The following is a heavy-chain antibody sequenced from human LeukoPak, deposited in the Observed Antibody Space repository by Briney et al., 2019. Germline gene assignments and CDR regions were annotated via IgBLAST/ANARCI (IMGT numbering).Heavy chain of an antibody. CDR3: ARDPDPRAYYMDV. J-gene: IGHJ6*03. V-gene: IGHV4-59*01. CDR2: IYYSGST. D-gene: IGHD1-14*01. Sequence: SETLSLTCTVSGGSISSYYWSWIRQPPGKGLEWIGYIYYSGSTNYNPSLKSRVTISLDKSKNQFSLKLSAVTAADTAVYYCARDPDPRAYYMDVWGKGTTVTVSS. CDR1: GGSISSYY.